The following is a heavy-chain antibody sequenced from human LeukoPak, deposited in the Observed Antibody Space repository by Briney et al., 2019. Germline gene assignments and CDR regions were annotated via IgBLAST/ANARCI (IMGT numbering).Heavy chain of an antibody. CDR3: ARDATGLYFDY. J-gene: IGHJ4*02. V-gene: IGHV3-21*01. Sequence: GGSLRLSCAASGFTFSSYSMNWVRQARGKGLEWVSCISSSSSYIYYAASVKGRFTISRDNAKNSLYLQMNSLRAEDTAVYYCARDATGLYFDYWGQGTLVTVSS. CDR2: ISSSSSYI. D-gene: IGHD1-26*01. CDR1: GFTFSSYS.